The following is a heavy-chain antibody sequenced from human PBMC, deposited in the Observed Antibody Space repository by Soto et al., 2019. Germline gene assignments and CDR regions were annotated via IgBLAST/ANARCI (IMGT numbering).Heavy chain of an antibody. CDR1: GGSISSGGYY. J-gene: IGHJ5*02. D-gene: IGHD3-22*01. CDR3: ARVYDSSGSNWFDP. CDR2: IYYSGST. Sequence: QVQLQESGPGLVKPSQTLSLTCTVSGGSISSGGYYWSWIRQHPGKGLEWIGYIYYSGSTYYNPSLKSRLTISVDTSKNQFSLKLSSVTAADTAVYYCARVYDSSGSNWFDPWGQGTLVTVSS. V-gene: IGHV4-31*03.